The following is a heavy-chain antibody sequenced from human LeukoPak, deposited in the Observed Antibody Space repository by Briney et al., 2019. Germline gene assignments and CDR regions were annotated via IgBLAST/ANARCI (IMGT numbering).Heavy chain of an antibody. D-gene: IGHD2-2*01. Sequence: SQTLSLTCAVYGGAFSGDYGSCVPQPPGTGVGGSGEMDHSGSTNDNPSLNSRGAISVDTSKNQCSQKLSSVNAAHTALYYRARVYCSSTRCYEDGYWGQGTLATVSS. J-gene: IGHJ4*02. CDR2: MDHSGST. CDR3: ARVYCSSTRCYEDGY. CDR1: GGAFSGDY. V-gene: IGHV4-34*01.